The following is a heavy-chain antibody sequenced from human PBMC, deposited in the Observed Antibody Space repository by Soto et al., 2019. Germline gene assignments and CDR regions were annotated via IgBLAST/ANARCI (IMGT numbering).Heavy chain of an antibody. CDR1: GGTFSSYT. Sequence: SVKVSCKASGGTFSSYTISWVRQAPGQGLEWMGRIIPILGIANYAQKFQGRVTITADKSTSTAYMELSSLRSEDTAVYYCARDLSQLERRGTWFDPWGQGTLVTVSS. D-gene: IGHD1-1*01. V-gene: IGHV1-69*04. CDR3: ARDLSQLERRGTWFDP. CDR2: IIPILGIA. J-gene: IGHJ5*02.